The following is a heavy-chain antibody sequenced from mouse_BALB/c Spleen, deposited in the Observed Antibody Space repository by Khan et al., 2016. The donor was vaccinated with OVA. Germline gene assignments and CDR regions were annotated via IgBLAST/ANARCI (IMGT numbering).Heavy chain of an antibody. V-gene: IGHV1-77*01. Sequence: QVQLKESGPELVKPGASVKMSCKASGYTFSDYVISWVKLRTGQGLEWIGEIYPGSGSTYYNEKFKGKATLTADKPSTKASLQLSSLTSEYLAVYCRARSYDGAWFTYGGQGTLVTVS. CDR2: IYPGSGST. J-gene: IGHJ3*01. CDR1: GYTFSDYV. CDR3: ARSYDGAWFTY. D-gene: IGHD1-1*01.